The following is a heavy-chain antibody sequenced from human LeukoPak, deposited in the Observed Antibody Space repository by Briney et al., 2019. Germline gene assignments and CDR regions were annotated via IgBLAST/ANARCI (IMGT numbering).Heavy chain of an antibody. Sequence: SETLSLTCAVYGGSFSGYYWGWIRQTPGKGLEWIGSIYCSGSTYYNPSLKSRVTISVDTSKNQFSLKLSSVTAADTAVYYCARHGYSSSWTFDYWGQGTLVTVSS. D-gene: IGHD6-13*01. CDR2: IYCSGST. J-gene: IGHJ4*02. CDR1: GGSFSGYY. V-gene: IGHV4-39*01. CDR3: ARHGYSSSWTFDY.